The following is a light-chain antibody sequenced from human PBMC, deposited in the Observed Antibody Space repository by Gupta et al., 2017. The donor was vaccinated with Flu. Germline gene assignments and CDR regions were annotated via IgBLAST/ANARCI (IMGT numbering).Light chain of an antibody. CDR2: DAS. V-gene: IGKV3-11*01. J-gene: IGKJ4*01. CDR3: QQRSNWPPLT. Sequence: ERATLSCRASQSVNNYLAWYQQKPGQAPRLLIYDASNRATGIPARFSGSGSGTDFTLTISSLEPEDFAVYYCQQRSNWPPLTFGGGTTVEIK. CDR1: QSVNNY.